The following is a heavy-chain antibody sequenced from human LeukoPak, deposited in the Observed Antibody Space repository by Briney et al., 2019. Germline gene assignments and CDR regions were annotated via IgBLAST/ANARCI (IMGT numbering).Heavy chain of an antibody. J-gene: IGHJ6*03. CDR1: GFTFSSYA. D-gene: IGHD3-3*01. Sequence: GGSLRLSCAASGFTFSSYAMSWVRQAPGKGLEWVSAISGSGGSTYYADSVKGRFTISRDNSKNTLYLQMNSLRAEDTAVYYCAKGGGYDFWSGLGYYYYYMDVWGKGTTVTVSS. CDR3: AKGGGYDFWSGLGYYYYYMDV. V-gene: IGHV3-23*01. CDR2: ISGSGGST.